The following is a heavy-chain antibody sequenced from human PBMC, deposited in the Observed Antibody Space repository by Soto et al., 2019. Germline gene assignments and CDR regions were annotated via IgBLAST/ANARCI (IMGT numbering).Heavy chain of an antibody. D-gene: IGHD2-2*01. V-gene: IGHV5-10-1*01. J-gene: IGHJ6*02. CDR3: ARHHCGSTSCYYYYGMDV. CDR1: GYSFTSYW. Sequence: GESLKISFNVSGYSFTSYWIIWVLQIPGKGLEWMGRIDPSYSYTNYSPSFQGHVTISADKSISTAYLQWSSLKASDTAMYYCARHHCGSTSCYYYYGMDVWGQGTTVTVSS. CDR2: IDPSYSYT.